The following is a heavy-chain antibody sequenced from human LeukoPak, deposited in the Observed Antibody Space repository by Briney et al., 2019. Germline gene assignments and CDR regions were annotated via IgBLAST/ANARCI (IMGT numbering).Heavy chain of an antibody. CDR2: IYYSGST. J-gene: IGHJ5*02. D-gene: IGHD2-2*01. CDR1: GGSISSGDYY. Sequence: PSETLSLTCTVSGGSISSGDYYWSWIRQPPGKGLEWIGYIYYSGSTYYNPSLKSRVTISVDTSKNQFSLKLSSVTAADTAVYYCARERDIVVVPAGVRGANWFDPWGQGTLVTVSS. V-gene: IGHV4-30-4*01. CDR3: ARERDIVVVPAGVRGANWFDP.